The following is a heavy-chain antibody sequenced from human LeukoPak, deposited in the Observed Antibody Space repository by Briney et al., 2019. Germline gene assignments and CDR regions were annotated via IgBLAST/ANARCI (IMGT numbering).Heavy chain of an antibody. D-gene: IGHD3-10*01. CDR1: GYTFTSYD. CDR2: MNPNSGNT. Sequence: ASVKVSCKASGYTFTSYDINWVRQATGQGLEWMGWMNPNSGNTGYAQKFQGRVTMTRNTSISTAYMELSSLRSEDTAVYYCARFMVRGVITTRYYYYYMDVWGKGTTVTVSS. J-gene: IGHJ6*03. CDR3: ARFMVRGVITTRYYYYYMDV. V-gene: IGHV1-8*01.